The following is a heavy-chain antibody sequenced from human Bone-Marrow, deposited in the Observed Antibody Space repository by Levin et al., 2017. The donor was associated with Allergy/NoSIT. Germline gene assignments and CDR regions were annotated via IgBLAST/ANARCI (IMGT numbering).Heavy chain of an antibody. Sequence: GESLKISCAASGFTFSDFAMHWVRQAPGKGLEWVAFISHDETNKQYADSVKGRFTISRDNSQNTLYLQMNSLRAEDTAVYYCASWMWAVAAGFDYWGQGTLVTVSS. J-gene: IGHJ4*02. CDR3: ASWMWAVAAGFDY. V-gene: IGHV3-30-3*01. CDR1: GFTFSDFA. CDR2: ISHDETNK. D-gene: IGHD6-25*01.